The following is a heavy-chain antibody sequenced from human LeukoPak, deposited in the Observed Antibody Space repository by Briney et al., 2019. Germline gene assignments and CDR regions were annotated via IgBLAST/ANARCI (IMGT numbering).Heavy chain of an antibody. CDR1: GDSISNSSHY. D-gene: IGHD3-3*01. Sequence: PSETLSLTCTVSGDSISNSSHYWGWIRQPPGKGLEWVGSIYDSGSTYYNPSLQSRVTISVDTSKNQFSLKLSSVTAADTAVYYCARLFGSVVTNWFDPWGQGSLVTVSS. CDR3: ARLFGSVVTNWFDP. J-gene: IGHJ5*02. CDR2: IYDSGST. V-gene: IGHV4-39*01.